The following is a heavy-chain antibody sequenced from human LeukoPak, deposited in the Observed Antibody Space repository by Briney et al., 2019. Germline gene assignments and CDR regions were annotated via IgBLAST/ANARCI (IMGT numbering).Heavy chain of an antibody. V-gene: IGHV1-2*06. D-gene: IGHD5-12*01. CDR2: INPNSGGT. Sequence: ASVKVSCKASGYTFTGYYMHWVRQAPGQGLEWMGRINPNSGGTNYAQKFQGRVTMTEDTSTDTAYMELSSLRSEDTAVYYCASLTRGYSGHAHNWFDPWGQGTLVTVSS. J-gene: IGHJ5*02. CDR3: ASLTRGYSGHAHNWFDP. CDR1: GYTFTGYY.